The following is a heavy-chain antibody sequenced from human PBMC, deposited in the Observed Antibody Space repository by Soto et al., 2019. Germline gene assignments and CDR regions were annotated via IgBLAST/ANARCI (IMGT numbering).Heavy chain of an antibody. CDR2: TYYRSKWYN. CDR1: GDSVSSNSAA. CDR3: ARAGTTVVTGYYYYGMDV. D-gene: IGHD4-17*01. V-gene: IGHV6-1*01. Sequence: SQTLSLTCAISGDSVSSNSAAWNWIRQSPSRGLEWLGGTYYRSKWYNDYAVSVKSRITINPDTSKNQFSLQLNSVTPEDTAVYYCARAGTTVVTGYYYYGMDVWGQGTTVTVSS. J-gene: IGHJ6*02.